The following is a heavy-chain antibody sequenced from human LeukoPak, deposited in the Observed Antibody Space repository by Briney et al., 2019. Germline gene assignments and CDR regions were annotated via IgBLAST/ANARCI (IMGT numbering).Heavy chain of an antibody. D-gene: IGHD5-24*01. V-gene: IGHV3-23*01. Sequence: PGGSLRLSCAASGFSFSVAAMTWVRQAPGKGLEWVSLIGASGESTYYADSVKGLLTISRDNSKNTLSLQMNSLRVEDTAMYFCAKDIQLSTWGLGTMVTVSS. J-gene: IGHJ3*01. CDR2: IGASGEST. CDR1: GFSFSVAA. CDR3: AKDIQLST.